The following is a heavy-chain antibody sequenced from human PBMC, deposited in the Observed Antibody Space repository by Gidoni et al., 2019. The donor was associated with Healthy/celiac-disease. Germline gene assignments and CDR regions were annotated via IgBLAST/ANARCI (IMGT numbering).Heavy chain of an antibody. CDR1: GFTFSSSG. CDR3: ARGDDYYYDYIAGAFDI. CDR2: IWYDGSNK. Sequence: QVQLVESGGGVVQPGRYLRLYCAASGFTFSSSGMHWVRQAPGKGLEWVAVIWYDGSNKYYADSVKGRFTISRDNSKNTLYLQMNSLRAEDTAVYYCARGDDYYYDYIAGAFDIWGQGTMVTVSS. V-gene: IGHV3-33*01. D-gene: IGHD3-22*01. J-gene: IGHJ3*02.